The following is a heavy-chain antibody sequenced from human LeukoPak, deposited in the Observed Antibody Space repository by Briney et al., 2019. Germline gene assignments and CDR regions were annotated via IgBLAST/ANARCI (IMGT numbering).Heavy chain of an antibody. CDR2: ISAYNGNT. Sequence: ASVKVSCKASGYTFTSYGIIWVRQAPGQGLEWMGWISAYNGNTNYAQKLQGRVTMTTDTSTSTAYMELRSVRSDDTAVYYCARDLGTRWLPRGQMGYWGQGTLVTVSS. CDR3: ARDLGTRWLPRGQMGY. J-gene: IGHJ4*02. V-gene: IGHV1-18*01. D-gene: IGHD5-24*01. CDR1: GYTFTSYG.